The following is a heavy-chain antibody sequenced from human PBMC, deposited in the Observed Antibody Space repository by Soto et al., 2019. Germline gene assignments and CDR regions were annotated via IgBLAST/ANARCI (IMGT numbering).Heavy chain of an antibody. Sequence: ASVKVSGKASGGTFSSYAISWVRQAPGQGLEWMGGIIPIFGTANYAQKFQGRVTITADESTSTAYMELSSLRSEDTAVYYCARGIYYYGSGSYPYYYYGMDVWGQGTTVTVSS. CDR3: ARGIYYYGSGSYPYYYYGMDV. J-gene: IGHJ6*02. D-gene: IGHD3-10*01. V-gene: IGHV1-69*13. CDR1: GGTFSSYA. CDR2: IIPIFGTA.